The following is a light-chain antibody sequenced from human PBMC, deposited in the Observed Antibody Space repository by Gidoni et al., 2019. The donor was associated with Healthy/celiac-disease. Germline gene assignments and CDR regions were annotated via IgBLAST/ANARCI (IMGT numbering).Light chain of an antibody. CDR3: QLWDSSSDPHNYV. CDR2: DDS. V-gene: IGLV3-21*02. Sequence: SSVLTQPPSASVAPGQTARITCGGNNMGSKSVHWYQQKPCQAPVLVVYDDSDRPSGLPDRFSGSNAGNTATLTISRVEAGDEADYYCQLWDSSSDPHNYVFGTGTKVTVL. CDR1: NMGSKS. J-gene: IGLJ1*01.